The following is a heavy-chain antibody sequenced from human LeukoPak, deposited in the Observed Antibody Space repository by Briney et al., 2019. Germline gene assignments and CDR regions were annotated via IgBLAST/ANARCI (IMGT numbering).Heavy chain of an antibody. J-gene: IGHJ5*02. V-gene: IGHV3-30*03. D-gene: IGHD3-10*01. CDR3: ARETYGSGSYPSPFDP. CDR1: GFTFSSYG. CDR2: ISYDGSNK. Sequence: RGSLRLSCAASGFTFSSYGMQWVRQAPGKGLEWVAVISYDGSNKYYADSVKGRFTISRDNSKNTLYLQMNSLRAEDTAVYYCARETYGSGSYPSPFDPWGQGTLVTVSS.